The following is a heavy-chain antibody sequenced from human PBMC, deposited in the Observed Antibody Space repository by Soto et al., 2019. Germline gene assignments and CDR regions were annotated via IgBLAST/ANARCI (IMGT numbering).Heavy chain of an antibody. CDR2: ISKSDYT. Sequence: GGSLRLSCTVSGFAFNNYGINWVRQAPGKGLEWVSSISKSDYTYYSDSVKCRSAISRDNAKCSVSLQMNTLRVEDTAVYYCAREDSIIIPAVSDFWGQGTLVTVSS. D-gene: IGHD2-2*01. CDR1: GFAFNNYG. V-gene: IGHV3-21*01. J-gene: IGHJ4*02. CDR3: AREDSIIIPAVSDF.